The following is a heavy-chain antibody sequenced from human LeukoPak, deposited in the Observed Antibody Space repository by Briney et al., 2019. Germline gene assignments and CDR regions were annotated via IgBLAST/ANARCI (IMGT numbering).Heavy chain of an antibody. CDR2: IYSGGST. CDR1: GFTVSSNY. V-gene: IGHV3-53*01. Sequence: GGSVSLSCAASGFTVSSNYMSWIRQAPGKGLEWVSVIYSGGSTYYADSVKGRFTISRDNSKNTLYLQMNSLRAEDTAVYYCARRLPTAWGADYWGQGTLVTVSS. J-gene: IGHJ4*02. D-gene: IGHD7-27*01. CDR3: ARRLPTAWGADY.